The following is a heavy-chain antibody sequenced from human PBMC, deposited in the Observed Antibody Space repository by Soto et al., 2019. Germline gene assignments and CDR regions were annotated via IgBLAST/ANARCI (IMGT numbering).Heavy chain of an antibody. CDR1: SXXXXXXXX. CDR3: AVAATLGWFDP. D-gene: IGHD2-15*01. CDR2: IYHSGST. V-gene: IGHV4-4*02. Sequence: QVQLQESGPGLVKPSGTLSLTCAVSSXXXXXXXXXXXXXXXXXKGLEWIGEIYHSGSTNYNPSLKSRVTISVDKSKXQFXLKLXXVTAXXXXVYYCAVAATLGWFDPWGQGTLVTVSS. J-gene: IGHJ5*02.